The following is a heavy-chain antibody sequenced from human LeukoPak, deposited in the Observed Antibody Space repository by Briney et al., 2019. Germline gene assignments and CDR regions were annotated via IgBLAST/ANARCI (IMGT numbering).Heavy chain of an antibody. D-gene: IGHD2-15*01. J-gene: IGHJ6*03. CDR2: ISGSGGST. V-gene: IGHV3-23*01. CDR1: GFTFSNYA. Sequence: GGSLRLSCAASGFTFSNYAMSWVRQAPGKGLEWVSTISGSGGSTYYADSVRGRFTISRDNSKNTLYLQMYSLRAEDTALYYCAKASRIVVVVAATSPYYYYMDVWGKGTTVTVSS. CDR3: AKASRIVVVVAATSPYYYYMDV.